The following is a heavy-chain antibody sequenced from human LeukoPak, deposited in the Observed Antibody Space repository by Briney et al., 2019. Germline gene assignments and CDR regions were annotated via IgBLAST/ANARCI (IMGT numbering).Heavy chain of an antibody. CDR3: AFARDSSGWTSFDY. D-gene: IGHD6-19*01. J-gene: IGHJ4*02. V-gene: IGHV3-30*03. CDR2: ISYDGSNK. Sequence: TGGSLRLSCAASGFTFSSYGMHWVRQAPGKGLEWVAVISYDGSNKYYADSVKGRFTISRDNSRNTLYLQMNSLRAEDTAVYYCAFARDSSGWTSFDYWGQGTLVTVSS. CDR1: GFTFSSYG.